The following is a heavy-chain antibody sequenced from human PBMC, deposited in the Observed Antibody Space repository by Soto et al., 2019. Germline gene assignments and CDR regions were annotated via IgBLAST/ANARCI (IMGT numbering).Heavy chain of an antibody. Sequence: PGGSLRLSCAASGFTFSSYAMHWVRQAPGKGLEWVAVISYDGSNKYYADSVKGRFTISRDNSKNTLYLQMNSLRAEDTAVYYCARDLLAVAGTGVYYYGMDVWGQGTTCTVAS. CDR1: GFTFSSYA. CDR3: ARDLLAVAGTGVYYYGMDV. CDR2: ISYDGSNK. J-gene: IGHJ6*02. V-gene: IGHV3-30-3*01. D-gene: IGHD6-19*01.